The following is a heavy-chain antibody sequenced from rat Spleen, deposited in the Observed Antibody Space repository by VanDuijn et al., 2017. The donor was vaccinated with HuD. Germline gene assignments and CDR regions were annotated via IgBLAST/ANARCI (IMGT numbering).Heavy chain of an antibody. CDR2: ISFEGSST. J-gene: IGHJ2*01. V-gene: IGHV5-29*01. CDR3: ARQQPSDYFDY. Sequence: EVQLVESGGGLVQPGRSLKLSCAASGFTFSEYYMAWVRQAPTKGLEWVATISFEGSSTYYRDSVKGRFTVSRDNAKSTLYLQMDSLRSEDTATYYCARQQPSDYFDYWGQGVMVTVSS. CDR1: GFTFSEYY.